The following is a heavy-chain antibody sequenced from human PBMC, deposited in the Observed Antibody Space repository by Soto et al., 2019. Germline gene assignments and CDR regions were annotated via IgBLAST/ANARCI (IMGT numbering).Heavy chain of an antibody. J-gene: IGHJ3*02. CDR2: ISFDGNKK. Sequence: QVQLVESGGGVVQPGRSLRLSCAASGSSFSNYGMHWVRQAPGKGLEWVAVISFDGNKKYSADSVKDRFTISRDNSKNTLYLQMNSLRAEDTAVYYCATYYGDYESGAFDIWGQGTMVTVSS. CDR1: GSSFSNYG. CDR3: ATYYGDYESGAFDI. V-gene: IGHV3-30*03. D-gene: IGHD4-17*01.